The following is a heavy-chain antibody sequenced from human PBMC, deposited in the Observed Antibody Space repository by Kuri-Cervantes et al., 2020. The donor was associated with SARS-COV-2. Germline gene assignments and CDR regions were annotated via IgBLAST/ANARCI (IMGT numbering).Heavy chain of an antibody. CDR2: IYSGGST. Sequence: GGSLRLSCAASGFTVSSNYMSWVRQAPGKGLEWVSVIYSGGSTYYADSVKGRCTISRDNSENTLYLQMNNLRLDDTATYSCAKPLFGVGATYFDYWGQGNLVTVSS. CDR1: GFTVSSNY. V-gene: IGHV3-53*01. CDR3: AKPLFGVGATYFDY. J-gene: IGHJ4*02. D-gene: IGHD3-10*02.